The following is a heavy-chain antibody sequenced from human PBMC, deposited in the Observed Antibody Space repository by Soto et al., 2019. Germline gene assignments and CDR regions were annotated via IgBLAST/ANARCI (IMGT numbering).Heavy chain of an antibody. CDR2: INHSGST. Sequence: SETLSLTCAVYGGSFSGYYWSWIRQPPGKGLEWIGEINHSGSTNYNPSLKSRVTISVDTSKNQFSLKLSSVTAADTAVYYCARGHNLPTLLWFGEARYYYYMDVWGKGTTVTVSS. J-gene: IGHJ6*03. D-gene: IGHD3-10*01. CDR3: ARGHNLPTLLWFGEARYYYYMDV. CDR1: GGSFSGYY. V-gene: IGHV4-34*01.